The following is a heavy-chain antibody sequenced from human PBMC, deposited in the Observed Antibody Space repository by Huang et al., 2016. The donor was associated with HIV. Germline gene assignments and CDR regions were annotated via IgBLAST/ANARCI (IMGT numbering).Heavy chain of an antibody. J-gene: IGHJ4*02. CDR1: GGSLSDHY. Sequence: QVQLQQWGAGLLKPSGALSLKCAVYGGSLSDHYWTWLRLSPGKRLEWIGELNHRGLSTYNPYLRSRVTMSVDRSKNQFSLNLTSLTAADTAVYYCARPRMTATSSDSTWSFFDSWGQGTLVIVSS. D-gene: IGHD2-21*02. CDR3: ARPRMTATSSDSTWSFFDS. CDR2: LNHRGLS. V-gene: IGHV4-34*02.